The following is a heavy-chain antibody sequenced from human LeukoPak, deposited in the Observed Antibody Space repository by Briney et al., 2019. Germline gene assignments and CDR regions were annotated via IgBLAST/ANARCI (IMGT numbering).Heavy chain of an antibody. CDR1: GGSISSGDYY. D-gene: IGHD3-16*02. V-gene: IGHV4-30-4*08. J-gene: IGHJ5*02. CDR3: ARTPGEITFGGVIVIPRRWFDP. Sequence: PSQTLSLTCTVSGGSISSGDYYWSWIRQPPGTGLEWIGEINHSGSTNYNPSLKSRVTISVDTSKNQFSLKLSSVTAADTAVYYCARTPGEITFGGVIVIPRRWFDPWGQGTLVTVSS. CDR2: INHSGST.